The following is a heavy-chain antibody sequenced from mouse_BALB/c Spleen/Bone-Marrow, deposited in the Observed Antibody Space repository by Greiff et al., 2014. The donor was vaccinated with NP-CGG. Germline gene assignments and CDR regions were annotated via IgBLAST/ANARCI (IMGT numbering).Heavy chain of an antibody. CDR1: GYSFTSYW. D-gene: IGHD1-2*01. V-gene: IGHV1-5*01. J-gene: IGHJ2*01. CDR3: TRRTATLDY. Sequence: EVQLQQSGTVLARPGASVKMSCKASGYSFTSYWIHWVKQRPGQGLEWIGAIYPGDSDTSFNQKFKDKAKRTAVTSASTAYMELSSLTNEDSAVYYCTRRTATLDYWGQGTTLTVSS. CDR2: IYPGDSDT.